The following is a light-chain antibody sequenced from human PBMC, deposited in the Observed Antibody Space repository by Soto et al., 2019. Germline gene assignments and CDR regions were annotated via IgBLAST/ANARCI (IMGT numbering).Light chain of an antibody. V-gene: IGLV2-14*01. CDR1: SSDVGGYNY. CDR2: EVS. Sequence: QSALTQPASLSGSPGQSITISCTGTSSDVGGYNYVSWYQLHPGKAPKLIIYEVSHRPSGASNHFSGYKSGNTASLTISGLQAEDEADYYCSSYTSTSTPCVFGTGTKLTVL. CDR3: SSYTSTSTPCV. J-gene: IGLJ1*01.